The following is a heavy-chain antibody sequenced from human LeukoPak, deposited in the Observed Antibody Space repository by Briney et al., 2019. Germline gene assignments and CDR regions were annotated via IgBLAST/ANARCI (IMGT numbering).Heavy chain of an antibody. D-gene: IGHD3-16*01. Sequence: GGSLRLSCAASGFTFSSYATSWVRQAPGKGLEWVSYISSSSNTIYYADSVKGRFTISRDDAKNSLYLQMNSLRVEDTAVYYCARDLTFRYWGQGTLITVSS. J-gene: IGHJ4*02. V-gene: IGHV3-48*01. CDR1: GFTFSSYA. CDR2: ISSSSNTI. CDR3: ARDLTFRY.